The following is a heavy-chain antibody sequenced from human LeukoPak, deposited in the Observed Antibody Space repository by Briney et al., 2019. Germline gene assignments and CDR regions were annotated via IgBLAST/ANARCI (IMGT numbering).Heavy chain of an antibody. CDR3: ARDYTACS. D-gene: IGHD3-10*02. V-gene: IGHV3-21*01. CDR1: GFTNSNYI. Sequence: GGSLRLSCAASGFTNSNYIGTRGRQAPGKGLEWVSSISSSSSYIYYADSVNGHTTISRGHERTSLYLQMSRLTSDNTSVDDCARDYTACSWRQENLVTVSS. CDR2: ISSSSSYI. J-gene: IGHJ4*02.